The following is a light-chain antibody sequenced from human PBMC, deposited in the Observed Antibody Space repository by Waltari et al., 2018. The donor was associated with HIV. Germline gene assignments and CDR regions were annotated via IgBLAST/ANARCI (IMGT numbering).Light chain of an antibody. CDR1: QTISRW. J-gene: IGKJ2*01. CDR2: KAS. V-gene: IGKV1-5*03. CDR3: QQYKSSPYT. Sequence: DIQMPQSPSTLSASVGDRVTIPCRARQTISRWMAWYQQKPGKASKLLISKASTVESGVPSRFSGSGSGTEFTLTISSLQPDDFATYYCQQYKSSPYTFGQGTKLEIK.